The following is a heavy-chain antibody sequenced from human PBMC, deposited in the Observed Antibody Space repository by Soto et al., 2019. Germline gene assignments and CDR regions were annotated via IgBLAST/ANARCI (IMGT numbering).Heavy chain of an antibody. CDR3: ARDHLVTYCSSSNCYADY. Sequence: PGGSLRLSCAASGFTFSSYNMNWVRQAPGKGLEWVSSISSGSSYIYYADSVKGRFTISRDDAKNSLYLQMNSLRAEDTALYYCARDHLVTYCSSSNCYADYWGRGTPVTVSS. CDR2: ISSGSSYI. J-gene: IGHJ4*02. V-gene: IGHV3-21*01. D-gene: IGHD2-2*01. CDR1: GFTFSSYN.